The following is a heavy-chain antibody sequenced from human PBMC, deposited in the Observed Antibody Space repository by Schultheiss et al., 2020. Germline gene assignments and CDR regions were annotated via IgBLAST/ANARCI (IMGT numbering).Heavy chain of an antibody. CDR1: GGSISSSSYY. V-gene: IGHV4-61*05. CDR2: IYHSGST. CDR3: ARVRVRFLEWLFQYYYMDV. Sequence: SETLSLTCTVSGGSISSSSYYWGWIRQPPGKGLEWIGEIYHSGSTNYNPSLKSRVTISVDTSKNQFSLKLSSVTAADTAVYYCARVRVRFLEWLFQYYYMDVWGKGTTVTVSS. J-gene: IGHJ6*03. D-gene: IGHD3-3*01.